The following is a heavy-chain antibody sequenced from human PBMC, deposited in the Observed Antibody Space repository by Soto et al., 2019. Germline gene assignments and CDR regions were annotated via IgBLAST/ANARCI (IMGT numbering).Heavy chain of an antibody. Sequence: LSLTCTVSGGSINSRGYYWTWIRQHPGKGLEWIGNIYYSGSIHFNPSLKSRLTMLVDTSENQFSLKLTSVTAADTAVYYCARQSESTGYFYGWFDPWGQGTLVTVSS. CDR3: ARQSESTGYFYGWFDP. CDR1: GGSINSRGYY. CDR2: IYYSGSI. D-gene: IGHD3-9*01. J-gene: IGHJ5*02. V-gene: IGHV4-31*03.